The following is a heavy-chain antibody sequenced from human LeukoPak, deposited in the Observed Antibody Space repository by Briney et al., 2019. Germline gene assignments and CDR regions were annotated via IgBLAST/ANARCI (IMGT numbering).Heavy chain of an antibody. CDR1: RGSINNYY. V-gene: IGHV4-59*01. Sequence: SETLSLTCTVSRGSINNYYWSWIRQPPGKGLEWIGYILSSGSTNYNPSVKSRVTISVDTSKNQFSLKPSSVTAADTAVYYCARTNQISETAFDIWGQGTMVIVSS. J-gene: IGHJ3*02. CDR3: ARTNQISETAFDI. D-gene: IGHD1-14*01. CDR2: ILSSGST.